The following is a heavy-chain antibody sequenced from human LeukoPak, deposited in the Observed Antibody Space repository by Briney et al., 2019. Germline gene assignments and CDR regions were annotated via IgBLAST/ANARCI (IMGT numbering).Heavy chain of an antibody. CDR2: ISYDGSNK. Sequence: GGSLRLSCAASGFTFSSYGMHWVRQAPGKGLEWVAVISYDGSNKYYADSVKGRFTISRDNSKNTLYLQMNSLGAEDTAVYYCAKAPGRFLEWFPHDYWDQGTLVTVSS. CDR3: AKAPGRFLEWFPHDY. V-gene: IGHV3-30*18. D-gene: IGHD3-3*01. CDR1: GFTFSSYG. J-gene: IGHJ4*02.